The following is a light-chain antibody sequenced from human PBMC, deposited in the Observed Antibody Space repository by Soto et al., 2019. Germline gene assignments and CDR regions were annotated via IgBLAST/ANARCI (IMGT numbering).Light chain of an antibody. CDR1: SSNIGAGYD. CDR2: GNS. V-gene: IGLV1-40*01. Sequence: QSVLTQPPSVSGAPGQRVTISCTGSSSNIGAGYDVYWYQQLPGTAPKLLIYGNSNRPSGVPDRFSGSKTGTSASLAITGLQAEDEADYYCQSYDTSLSGLGVFGGRTKLTVL. CDR3: QSYDTSLSGLGV. J-gene: IGLJ3*02.